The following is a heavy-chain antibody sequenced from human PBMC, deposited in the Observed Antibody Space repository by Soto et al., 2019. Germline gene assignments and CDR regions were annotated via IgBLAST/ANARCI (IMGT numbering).Heavy chain of an antibody. D-gene: IGHD6-19*01. V-gene: IGHV3-15*01. J-gene: IGHJ6*02. Sequence: EVQLVESGGGLVKPGGSLRLSCAASGFTFSNAWMSWVRQAPGKGLEWVGRIKSKTDGGTTDYAAPVKGRFTISRDDSKNTLYLQMNSLKTEDTAVYYCTTVCFWQWLVYYYYGMDVWGQGTTVTVSS. CDR3: TTVCFWQWLVYYYYGMDV. CDR1: GFTFSNAW. CDR2: IKSKTDGGTT.